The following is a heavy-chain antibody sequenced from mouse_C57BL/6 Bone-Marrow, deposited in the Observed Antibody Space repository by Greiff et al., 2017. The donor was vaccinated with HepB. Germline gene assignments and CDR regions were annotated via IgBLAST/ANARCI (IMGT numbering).Heavy chain of an antibody. CDR1: GFNIKDDY. Sequence: VQLQQSGAELVRPGASVKLSCTASGFNIKDDYMHWVKQRPEQGLEWIGWIDPENGDTEYASKFQGKATITADTSSNTAYLQLSSLTSEDTAVYYCTTGYGSSSYWYFDVWGTGTTVTVSS. CDR2: IDPENGDT. CDR3: TTGYGSSSYWYFDV. D-gene: IGHD1-1*01. J-gene: IGHJ1*03. V-gene: IGHV14-4*01.